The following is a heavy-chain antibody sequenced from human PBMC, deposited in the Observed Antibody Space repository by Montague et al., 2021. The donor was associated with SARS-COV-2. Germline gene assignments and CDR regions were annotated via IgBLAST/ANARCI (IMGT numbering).Heavy chain of an antibody. V-gene: IGHV3-23*01. J-gene: IGHJ4*02. CDR3: AKSPSGWWLFDY. Sequence: LRLSCAASGFTFSSYAMSWVRQAPGKGLEWVSAISGSGGTTWYADSVKGRFTISRDNSKNTLYLQMNSLRAEDTAVYYCAKSPSGWWLFDYWGQGTLVTVSS. CDR1: GFTFSSYA. CDR2: ISGSGGTT. D-gene: IGHD6-19*01.